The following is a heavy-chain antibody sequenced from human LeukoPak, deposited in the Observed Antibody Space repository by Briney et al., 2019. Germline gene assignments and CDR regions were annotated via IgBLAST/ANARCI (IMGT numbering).Heavy chain of an antibody. Sequence: SETLPHIHTVSGGSISSYYWSWIRQPPGKGLEWIGYIYYSGSTNYNPSLKSRVTISVHTSKNQFSLKLSSVTAADTAVYYCARVQIAYSYGLFDYWGQGTLVTVSS. V-gene: IGHV4-59*01. CDR2: IYYSGST. CDR3: ARVQIAYSYGLFDY. D-gene: IGHD5-18*01. J-gene: IGHJ4*02. CDR1: GGSISSYY.